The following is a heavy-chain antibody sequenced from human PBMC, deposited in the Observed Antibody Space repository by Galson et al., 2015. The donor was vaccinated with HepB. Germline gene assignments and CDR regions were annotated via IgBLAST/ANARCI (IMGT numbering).Heavy chain of an antibody. CDR2: ISPDGNIV. CDR3: ARDFNWNFDS. J-gene: IGHJ4*02. V-gene: IGHV3-30*03. Sequence: QAPDKGLEWLAIISPDGNIVFYPDSVRGRFTISRDNSKGTLYLQVNSLRPEDTAVYYCARDFNWNFDSWGQGTLVTVSS. D-gene: IGHD1-1*01.